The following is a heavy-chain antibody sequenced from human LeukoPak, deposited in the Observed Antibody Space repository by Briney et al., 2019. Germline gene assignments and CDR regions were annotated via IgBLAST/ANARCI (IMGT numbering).Heavy chain of an antibody. Sequence: GRSLRLSCVASGFTFSSYGMHWVRQAPGKGLEWVAVISYDGSNKYYAGSVKGRFTISRDNSKNTLYLQMNSLRAEDTAVYYCAKDRASMWCSSSSCYYFDNWGQGTLVTVSS. V-gene: IGHV3-30*18. J-gene: IGHJ4*02. D-gene: IGHD2-2*01. CDR2: ISYDGSNK. CDR1: GFTFSSYG. CDR3: AKDRASMWCSSSSCYYFDN.